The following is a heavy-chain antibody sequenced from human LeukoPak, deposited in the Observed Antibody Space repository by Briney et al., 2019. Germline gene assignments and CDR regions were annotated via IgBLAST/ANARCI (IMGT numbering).Heavy chain of an antibody. CDR2: IYYSGST. V-gene: IGHV4-59*01. CDR1: GGSISSYY. Sequence: SETLSLTCAVSGGSISSYYWSWIRQPPGKGLEWIGYIYYSGSTNYNPSLKSRVTISVDTSKNQFSLKLSSVTAADTAVYYCARDRQGDYYGSGSYLYYYYYMDVWGKGTTVTVSS. J-gene: IGHJ6*03. D-gene: IGHD3-10*01. CDR3: ARDRQGDYYGSGSYLYYYYYMDV.